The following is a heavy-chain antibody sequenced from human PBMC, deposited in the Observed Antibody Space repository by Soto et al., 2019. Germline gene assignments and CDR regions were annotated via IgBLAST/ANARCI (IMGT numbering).Heavy chain of an antibody. V-gene: IGHV2-5*02. Sequence: QITLKESGPTLVKPTQTLTLPCTFSGFSLTSRPMGVSWIRQPPGKALEWLVFIYWDDGKRYNPSLNSRLTSTKDTSGNQVVLTMTNEDPMDTATYYCAHRLSGYNWNGGYFDYWGQGALVTVSS. D-gene: IGHD1-1*01. CDR1: GFSLTSRPMG. CDR2: IYWDDGK. J-gene: IGHJ4*02. CDR3: AHRLSGYNWNGGYFDY.